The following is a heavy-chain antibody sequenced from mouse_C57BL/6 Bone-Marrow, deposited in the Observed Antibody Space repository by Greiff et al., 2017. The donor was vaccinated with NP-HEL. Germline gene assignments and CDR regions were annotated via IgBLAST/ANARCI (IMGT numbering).Heavy chain of an antibody. CDR1: GFTFSDYG. CDR2: ISSGSSTI. D-gene: IGHD4-1*01. V-gene: IGHV5-17*01. CDR3: ARGGGWDSFDY. Sequence: EVKLMESGGGLVKPGGSLKLSCAASGFTFSDYGMHWVRQAPEKGLEWVAYISSGSSTIYYADTVKGRFTISRDNAKNTLFLQMTSLRSEDTAMYYCARGGGWDSFDYWGQGTTLTVSS. J-gene: IGHJ2*01.